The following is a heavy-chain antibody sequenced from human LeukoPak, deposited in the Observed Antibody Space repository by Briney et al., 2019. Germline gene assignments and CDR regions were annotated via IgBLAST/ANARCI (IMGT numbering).Heavy chain of an antibody. V-gene: IGHV4-38-2*01. CDR1: GGSFSGYY. D-gene: IGHD3-10*01. Sequence: SETLSLTCAVYGGSFSGYYWGWIRQPPGKGLEWIGSIYHSGSTYYNPSLKSRVTISVDTSKNQFSLKLSSVTAADTAVYYCATPSMVRGVIDYFDYWGQGTLVTVSS. CDR2: IYHSGST. J-gene: IGHJ4*02. CDR3: ATPSMVRGVIDYFDY.